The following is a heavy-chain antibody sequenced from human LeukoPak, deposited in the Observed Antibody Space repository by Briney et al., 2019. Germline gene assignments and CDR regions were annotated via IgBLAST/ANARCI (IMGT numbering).Heavy chain of an antibody. J-gene: IGHJ4*02. V-gene: IGHV3-7*01. CDR2: IKYDGNEE. CDR1: GFTFSSYW. CDR3: KSGGAAPGSFDY. D-gene: IGHD1-1*01. Sequence: GGSLRLSCAASGFTFSSYWMSWMRQAPGKGLEWVANIKYDGNEEYYVDSVKGRFTISRDNAKNPLYRQLHSPRVEDTAVYYCKSGGAAPGSFDYWGQGTLVTVSP.